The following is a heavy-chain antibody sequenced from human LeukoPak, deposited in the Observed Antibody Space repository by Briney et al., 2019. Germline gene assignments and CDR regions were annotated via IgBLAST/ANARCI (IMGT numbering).Heavy chain of an antibody. J-gene: IGHJ4*02. CDR2: IYSGGST. Sequence: GGSLRLSCAASGFTVSSNYMSWVRQAPGKGLEWVSVIYSGGSTYYADSVKGRFTISRDNSKNTLYLQMNSLRAEDTAVYYCARVASEGSWYASYFDYSGQGTLVTVSS. CDR3: ARVASEGSWYASYFDY. CDR1: GFTVSSNY. D-gene: IGHD6-13*01. V-gene: IGHV3-66*01.